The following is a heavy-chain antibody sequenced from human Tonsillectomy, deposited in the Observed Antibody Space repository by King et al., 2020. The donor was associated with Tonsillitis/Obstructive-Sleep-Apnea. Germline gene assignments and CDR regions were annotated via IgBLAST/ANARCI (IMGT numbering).Heavy chain of an antibody. CDR1: GYSFYNYW. CDR3: AGRVVSSTTHSFDY. J-gene: IGHJ4*02. Sequence: VQLVESGAEVKKPGESLKISCQGSGYSFYNYWIGWVRQMPGKGLEWMGIIYPGDSDTRYSPSFQGQVTISAAKSISTAYLQWSSLKASDTAIYYCAGRVVSSTTHSFDYWAQGTLVTVSS. CDR2: IYPGDSDT. V-gene: IGHV5-51*01. D-gene: IGHD2/OR15-2a*01.